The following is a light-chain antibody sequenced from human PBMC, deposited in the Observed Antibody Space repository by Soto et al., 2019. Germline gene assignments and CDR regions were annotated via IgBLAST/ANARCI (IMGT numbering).Light chain of an antibody. CDR3: SSLRV. CDR1: SSDVGTFNY. CDR2: EVS. J-gene: IGLJ1*01. V-gene: IGLV2-14*01. Sequence: QSALTQPASVSGSPGQSITISCTGPSSDVGTFNYVSWYQQHPGKAPKLMIYEVSNRPSGVSTRFSGSKSGNTASLTISGLQAEDEADYYGSSLRVFGTGTKVTVL.